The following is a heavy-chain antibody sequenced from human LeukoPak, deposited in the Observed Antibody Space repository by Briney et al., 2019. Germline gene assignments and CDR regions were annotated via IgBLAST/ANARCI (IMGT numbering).Heavy chain of an antibody. Sequence: GGSLRLSCAASGFTFSSYSMNWVRQAPGKGLEWVSSISSSSSYIYYADSVKGRFTISRDNAKNSLYLQMNSLRAEDTAVYYCARVVVPAVTEDPGGDYWGQGTLVTVSS. CDR3: ARVVVPAVTEDPGGDY. J-gene: IGHJ4*02. CDR2: ISSSSSYI. D-gene: IGHD2-2*01. V-gene: IGHV3-21*01. CDR1: GFTFSSYS.